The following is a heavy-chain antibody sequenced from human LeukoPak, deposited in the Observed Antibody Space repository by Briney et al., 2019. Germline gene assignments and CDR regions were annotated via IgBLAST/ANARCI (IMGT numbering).Heavy chain of an antibody. J-gene: IGHJ3*02. CDR3: ARDKGGMYGLDI. D-gene: IGHD2-8*01. CDR2: IYDAGNT. CDR1: GFTVSSNH. V-gene: IGHV3-66*02. Sequence: GGSLRLSCAASGFTVSSNHMHWVRQAPEKGLEWVSIIYDAGNTHFADSAKGRFTVSRDNSNNTVYLQMNSLRPEDTALYYCARDKGGMYGLDIWGQGTMVTVSS.